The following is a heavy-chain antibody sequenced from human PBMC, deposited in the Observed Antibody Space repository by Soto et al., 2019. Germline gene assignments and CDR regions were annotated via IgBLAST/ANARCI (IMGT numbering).Heavy chain of an antibody. J-gene: IGHJ6*02. D-gene: IGHD6-13*01. CDR3: ARGRKRSIAAAGAYYYYGMDV. Sequence: SETLSLTCTVSCGSISSYYWSWIRQPPGKGLEWIGYIYYSGSTNYNPSLKSRVTISVDTSKNQFSLKLSSVTAADPAVYYCARGRKRSIAAAGAYYYYGMDVWGQGTTVTVSS. V-gene: IGHV4-59*12. CDR1: CGSISSYY. CDR2: IYYSGST.